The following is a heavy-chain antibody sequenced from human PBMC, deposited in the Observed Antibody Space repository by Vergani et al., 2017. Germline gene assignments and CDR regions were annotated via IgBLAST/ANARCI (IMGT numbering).Heavy chain of an antibody. D-gene: IGHD1-26*01. CDR3: AKSGGSYSPYYYYGMDV. CDR1: GFTFSSYG. J-gene: IGHJ6*02. CDR2: IWYDGSNK. Sequence: QVQLVESGGGVVQTGRSLRLSCAASGFTFSSYGMHWVRQAPGKGLEWVAVIWYDGSNKYYADSVKGRFTISRDNSKNTLYLQMNSLRAEDTAVYYCAKSGGSYSPYYYYGMDVWGQGTTVTVSS. V-gene: IGHV3-33*06.